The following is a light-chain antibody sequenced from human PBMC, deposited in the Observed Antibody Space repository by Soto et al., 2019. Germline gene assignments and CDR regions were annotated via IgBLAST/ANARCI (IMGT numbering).Light chain of an antibody. CDR3: QQYKSYPRT. J-gene: IGKJ4*01. CDR2: AAS. CDR1: QGISSY. V-gene: IGKV1-8*01. Sequence: AIRMTQSPSSLSASTRDRVTITCRASQGISSYLAWYQQKPGKAPKVLIYAASTLQSGVPSRFSGSGSGTDFTLTISCLQPEDFATYYCQQYKSYPRTFGGGTKVDIK.